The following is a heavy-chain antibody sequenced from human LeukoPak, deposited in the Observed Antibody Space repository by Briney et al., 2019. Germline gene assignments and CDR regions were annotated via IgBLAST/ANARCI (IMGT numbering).Heavy chain of an antibody. CDR1: GYTFTSYG. CDR2: ISAYNGNT. CDR3: ARFRHYSSRSYMDV. D-gene: IGHD2-15*01. V-gene: IGHV1-18*01. Sequence: GASVKVSCKASGYTFTSYGISWVRQAPGQGLEWMGWISAYNGNTNYAQKLQGRVTMTTDTSTSTAYMELRSLRSDDTAVYYCARFRHYSSRSYMDVWGKGTTVTVSS. J-gene: IGHJ6*03.